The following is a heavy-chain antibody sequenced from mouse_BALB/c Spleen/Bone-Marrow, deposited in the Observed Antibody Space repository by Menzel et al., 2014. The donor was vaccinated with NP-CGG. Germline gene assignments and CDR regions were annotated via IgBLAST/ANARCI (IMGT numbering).Heavy chain of an antibody. V-gene: IGHV5-17*02. CDR1: GFTFSSFG. J-gene: IGHJ4*01. CDR2: ISNGSSPI. D-gene: IGHD2-4*01. Sequence: EVKLMESGGGLVQPGESRKLSCAASGFTFSSFGMHWVRRAPEKGLEWVAYISNGSSPIYYADTVKGRFTISRDNPKNTLFLQMTSLRSEDTAMYYCARKGAMITHYYAMDYWGQGTSVTVSS. CDR3: ARKGAMITHYYAMDY.